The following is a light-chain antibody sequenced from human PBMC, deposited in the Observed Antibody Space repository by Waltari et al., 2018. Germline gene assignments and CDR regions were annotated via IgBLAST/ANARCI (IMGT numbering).Light chain of an antibody. CDR3: QQYHTYPYT. CDR1: QDITDN. J-gene: IGKJ2*01. CDR2: TAS. V-gene: IGKV1-16*01. Sequence: DTPMTQSPSSLSESVGDRVTITCRASQDITDNLAWFQHKPGKAPKSLIHTASSLQSGVPSRFGGSGSGTDFTLTISDLQPEDFASYYCQQYHTYPYTFGQGTKLEIK.